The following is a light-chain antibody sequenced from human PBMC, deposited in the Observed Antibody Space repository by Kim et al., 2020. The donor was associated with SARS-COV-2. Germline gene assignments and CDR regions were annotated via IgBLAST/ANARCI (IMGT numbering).Light chain of an antibody. Sequence: QTATLTCTGNSNNVGNEGAVWLRQHQGHPPKLLSYRNKNRPSGISERLSASRSGDTASLTITGLQPEDEADYYCSAWDSSLSSWVFGGGTQLTVL. V-gene: IGLV10-54*01. CDR1: SNNVGNEG. J-gene: IGLJ3*02. CDR2: RNK. CDR3: SAWDSSLSSWV.